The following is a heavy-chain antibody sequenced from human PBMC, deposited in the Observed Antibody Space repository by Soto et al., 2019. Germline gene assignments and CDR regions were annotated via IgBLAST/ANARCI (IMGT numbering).Heavy chain of an antibody. CDR2: INPKSGGT. CDR1: GYSFTDYH. V-gene: IGHV1-2*04. J-gene: IGHJ6*02. CDR3: ARGDSTDCSNGVCSFFYNHDMDV. Sequence: ASVKVSCKASGYSFTDYHIHWVRLAPGQGLEWLGRINPKSGGTSTAQKFQGWVTMTTDTSISTASMELTRLTSDDTAIYYCARGDSTDCSNGVCSFFYNHDMDVWGQGTTVTVSS. D-gene: IGHD2-8*01.